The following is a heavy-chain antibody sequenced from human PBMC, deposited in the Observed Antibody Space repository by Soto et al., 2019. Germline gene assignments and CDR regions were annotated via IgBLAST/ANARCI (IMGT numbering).Heavy chain of an antibody. D-gene: IGHD2-15*01. Sequence: EVQLVESGGGLVQPGGSLRLSCAASGFTFSSYSMNWVRQAPGKGMEWVSYISSRSSTIYYADSVKGRFTISRDNAKNSLYLQINSLRAEDTDVYSCASVGGCSGGICNFDYWGQGTLVTVSS. V-gene: IGHV3-48*01. CDR1: GFTFSSYS. CDR2: ISSRSSTI. J-gene: IGHJ4*02. CDR3: ASVGGCSGGICNFDY.